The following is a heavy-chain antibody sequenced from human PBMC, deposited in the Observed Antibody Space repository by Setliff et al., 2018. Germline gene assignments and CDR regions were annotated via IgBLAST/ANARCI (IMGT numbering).Heavy chain of an antibody. CDR3: ARQPGRYNSPINWFDP. CDR2: VYYSGRT. V-gene: IGHV4-59*08. J-gene: IGHJ5*02. D-gene: IGHD6-19*01. Sequence: PSETLSLTCIVYGGSITGHYWSWIRQPPGRGLEWIGSVYYSGRTNFYNPSLESRVTISVDTSRTHFSLRLTSVTAADAAVYYCARQPGRYNSPINWFDPWGQGTLVTVSS. CDR1: GGSITGHY.